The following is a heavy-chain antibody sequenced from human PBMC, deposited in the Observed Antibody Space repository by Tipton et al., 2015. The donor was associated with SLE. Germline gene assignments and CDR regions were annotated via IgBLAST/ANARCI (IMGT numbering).Heavy chain of an antibody. CDR3: AGVSRDAFEI. D-gene: IGHD5/OR15-5a*01. CDR2: INHSGST. Sequence: LRLSCTVSGVSISRSYWSWIRQPPGKGLEWIGEINHSGSTNYNPSLKSRVTISVDTPKNQFSLKLSSVTAADTAVYYCAGVSRDAFEIWGQGTMVTVSS. CDR1: GVSISRSY. V-gene: IGHV4-34*01. J-gene: IGHJ3*02.